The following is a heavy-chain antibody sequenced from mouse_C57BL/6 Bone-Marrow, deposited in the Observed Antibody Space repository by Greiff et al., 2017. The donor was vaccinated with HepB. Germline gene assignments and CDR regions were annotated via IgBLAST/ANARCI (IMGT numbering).Heavy chain of an antibody. CDR2: ISSGSSTI. CDR3: ARPGSSYKDYAMDY. CDR1: GFTFSDYG. Sequence: EVKLVESGGGLVKPGGSLKLSCAASGFTFSDYGMHWVRQAPEKGLEWVAYISSGSSTIYYADTVKGRFTISRDNAKNTLFLQMTSLRSEDTAMYYCARPGSSYKDYAMDYWGQGTSVTVSS. V-gene: IGHV5-17*01. D-gene: IGHD1-1*01. J-gene: IGHJ4*01.